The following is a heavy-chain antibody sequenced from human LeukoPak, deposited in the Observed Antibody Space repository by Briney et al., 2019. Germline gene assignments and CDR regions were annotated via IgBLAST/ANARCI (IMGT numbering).Heavy chain of an antibody. Sequence: SETLSLTCTVSGVSISSYYWSWIRQPPGKGLEWIGYIYYSGSTNYNPSLKSRVTISVDTSKNQFSLKLSSVTAADTAVYYCAREMVYDILTGYPNNAFDIRGQGTMVTVSS. CDR2: IYYSGST. CDR3: AREMVYDILTGYPNNAFDI. CDR1: GVSISSYY. J-gene: IGHJ3*02. D-gene: IGHD3-9*01. V-gene: IGHV4-59*01.